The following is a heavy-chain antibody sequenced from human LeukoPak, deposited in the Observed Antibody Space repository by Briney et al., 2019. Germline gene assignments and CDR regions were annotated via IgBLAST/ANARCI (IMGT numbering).Heavy chain of an antibody. D-gene: IGHD3-3*01. CDR2: IKSKTDGGTT. CDR1: GFTFSNAW. Sequence: PGGSLRLSCAASGFTFSNAWMSWVRQAPGKGLEWVGRIKSKTDGGTTDYAAPVKGRFTISRDDSKNTLYLQMNGLKTEDTAVYYCTCDLWSGYSILHYYGMEVWGQGTTVTVSS. J-gene: IGHJ6*02. V-gene: IGHV3-15*01. CDR3: TCDLWSGYSILHYYGMEV.